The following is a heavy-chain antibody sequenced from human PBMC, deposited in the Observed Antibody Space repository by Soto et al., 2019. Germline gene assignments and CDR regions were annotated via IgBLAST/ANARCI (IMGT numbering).Heavy chain of an antibody. CDR1: GFTFSSYA. CDR3: AKDSDYYDSSGYYFGRVPPEY. V-gene: IGHV3-23*01. CDR2: ISGSGGST. J-gene: IGHJ4*02. D-gene: IGHD3-22*01. Sequence: GGSLRLSCAASGFTFSSYAMSWVRQAPGKGLEWVSAISGSGGSTYYADSVKGRFTISRDNSKNTLYLQMNSLRAEDTAVYYCAKDSDYYDSSGYYFGRVPPEYWGQGTLVTVSS.